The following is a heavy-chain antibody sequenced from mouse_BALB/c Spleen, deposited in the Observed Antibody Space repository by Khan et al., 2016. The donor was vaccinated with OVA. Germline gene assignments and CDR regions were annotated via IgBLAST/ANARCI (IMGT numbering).Heavy chain of an antibody. Sequence: QIQLVQSGPELKKPGETVKISCKASGHTFTKYGMNWVKQAPGKGLKWMGWINTYTGEPTYGDDFNGRFAFSLETSASTAYLQINNLKNEDTATYFCARPPYFSYVLDNWGQGTSVTVSS. J-gene: IGHJ4*01. CDR3: ARPPYFSYVLDN. CDR2: INTYTGEP. CDR1: GHTFTKYG. V-gene: IGHV9-3-1*01. D-gene: IGHD2-10*01.